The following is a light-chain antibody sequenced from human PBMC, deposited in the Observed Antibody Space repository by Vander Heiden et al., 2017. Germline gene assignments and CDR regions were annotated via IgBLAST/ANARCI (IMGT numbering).Light chain of an antibody. Sequence: QSVLTQPPSASGIPGQRVTIPCSGSISNIGSNYVYWYQQLPGTAPKLLIYSNNQRPSGVPDRFSDSKSGTSASLAISGLRSEDEADYYCAACDDSLSGSWVFGGGTKLTVL. CDR1: ISNIGSNY. CDR3: AACDDSLSGSWV. J-gene: IGLJ3*02. V-gene: IGLV1-47*02. CDR2: SNN.